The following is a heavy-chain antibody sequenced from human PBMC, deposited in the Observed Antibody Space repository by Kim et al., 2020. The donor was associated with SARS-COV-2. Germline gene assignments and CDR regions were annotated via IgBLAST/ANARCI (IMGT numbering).Heavy chain of an antibody. D-gene: IGHD6-13*01. J-gene: IGHJ5*02. Sequence: SETLSLTCAVYGGSFSGYYWSWIRQPPGKGLEWIGEINHSGSTNYNPSLKSRVTISVDTSKNQFPLKLSSVTAADTAVYYCARAQYSSSWYGDRNWFDPWGQGTLVTVSS. V-gene: IGHV4-34*01. CDR2: INHSGST. CDR1: GGSFSGYY. CDR3: ARAQYSSSWYGDRNWFDP.